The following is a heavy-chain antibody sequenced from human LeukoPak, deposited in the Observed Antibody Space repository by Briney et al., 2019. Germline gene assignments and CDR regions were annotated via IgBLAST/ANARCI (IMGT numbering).Heavy chain of an antibody. D-gene: IGHD4-11*01. CDR2: IWSDKSNK. Sequence: GGSLRLSCAASGFIFNHHAMHWVRQAPGKGPEWVAVIWSDKSNKFYADSVRGRFTISRDDSRKTVYLQMDTMTVEDTAVYYCAKDAQRGFDYSNSLEYWGQGALVTVAS. V-gene: IGHV3-33*06. CDR3: AKDAQRGFDYSNSLEY. J-gene: IGHJ4*02. CDR1: GFIFNHHA.